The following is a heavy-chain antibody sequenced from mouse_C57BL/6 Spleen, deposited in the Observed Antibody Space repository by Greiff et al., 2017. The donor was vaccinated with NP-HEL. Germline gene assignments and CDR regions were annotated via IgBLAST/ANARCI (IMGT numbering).Heavy chain of an antibody. CDR3: ARSQIYYYGSSEAWFAY. D-gene: IGHD1-1*01. CDR1: GYTFTSYW. V-gene: IGHV1-69*01. CDR2: IDPSDSYT. J-gene: IGHJ3*01. Sequence: QVQLQQPGAELVMPGASVKLSCKASGYTFTSYWMHWVKQRPGQGLEWIGEIDPSDSYTNYNQKFKGKSTLTVDKSSITAYMQLSSLTSEDSAVYYCARSQIYYYGSSEAWFAYWGQGTLVTVSA.